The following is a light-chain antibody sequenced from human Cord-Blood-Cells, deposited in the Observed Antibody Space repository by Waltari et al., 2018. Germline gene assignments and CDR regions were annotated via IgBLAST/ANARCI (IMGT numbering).Light chain of an antibody. V-gene: IGLV2-18*02. J-gene: IGLJ2*01. Sequence: QSALTQPPSVSGSPGQSLPISCTGTRSDVGRYNRVSWYQQPPGTAPKLMMYEVSNRPSGVPDRFSGSKSGNTASLTISGLQAEDEADYYCSSYTSSSTLVFGGGTKLTVL. CDR2: EVS. CDR1: RSDVGRYNR. CDR3: SSYTSSSTLV.